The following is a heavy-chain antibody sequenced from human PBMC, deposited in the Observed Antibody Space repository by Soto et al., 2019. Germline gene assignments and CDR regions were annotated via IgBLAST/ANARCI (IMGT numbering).Heavy chain of an antibody. J-gene: IGHJ4*02. Sequence: SETLSLTCAVYGGSFSGYYWSWIRQPPGKGLEWIGEINHSGSTNYNPSLKSRVTISVDTSKNQFSLKLSSVTAADTAVYYCARERTAAGFGDWGQGTLVTVSS. D-gene: IGHD6-13*01. CDR1: GGSFSGYY. CDR2: INHSGST. CDR3: ARERTAAGFGD. V-gene: IGHV4-34*01.